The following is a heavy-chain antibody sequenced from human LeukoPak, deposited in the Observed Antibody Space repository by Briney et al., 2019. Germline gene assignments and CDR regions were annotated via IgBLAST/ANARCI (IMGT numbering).Heavy chain of an antibody. CDR3: ATPHSSGWYHFDY. V-gene: IGHV5-51*01. CDR2: IYPGDSDT. J-gene: IGHJ4*02. D-gene: IGHD6-19*01. Sequence: RGESLKISCKGSGYSFTSYWIGWVRQMPGKGLEWMGIIYPGDSDTRYSPSFQGQVTISADKSISTAYLQWSSLKASDTAMYYFATPHSSGWYHFDYWGQGTLVTVSS. CDR1: GYSFTSYW.